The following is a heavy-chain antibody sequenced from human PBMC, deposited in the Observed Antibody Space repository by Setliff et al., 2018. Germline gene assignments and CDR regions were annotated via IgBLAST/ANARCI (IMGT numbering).Heavy chain of an antibody. CDR2: IYSSGST. J-gene: IGHJ4*02. D-gene: IGHD3-22*01. V-gene: IGHV4-4*08. Sequence: PSETLSLTCTVSGDTLSVYYWSWVRQSPGQGLEWIGYIYSSGSTNYNPSLESRVTILIDKSKNQFSLNLTSVTAADTAVYYCARGAWVVVVTYAFDIWGQGSLVTVSS. CDR3: ARGAWVVVVTYAFDI. CDR1: GDTLSVYY.